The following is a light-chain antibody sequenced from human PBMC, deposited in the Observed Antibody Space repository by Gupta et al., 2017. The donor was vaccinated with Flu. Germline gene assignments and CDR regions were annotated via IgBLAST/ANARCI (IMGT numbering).Light chain of an antibody. V-gene: IGLV2-23*01. CDR2: DAT. J-gene: IGLJ3*02. Sequence: QSALPQPASVSGSPGQSITISCTETSSDVGTYTLVTSYQHYPDKAHKLILYDATKRPSDISNCFSCSDSGNTSSLTISGLHPEDEADYYCCSNPGSNTWVFGGGTKLTVL. CDR1: SSDVGTYTL. CDR3: CSNPGSNTWV.